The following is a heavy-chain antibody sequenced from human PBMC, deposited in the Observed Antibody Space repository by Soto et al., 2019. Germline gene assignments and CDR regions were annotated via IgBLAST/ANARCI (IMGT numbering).Heavy chain of an antibody. CDR2: IWYDGSNK. D-gene: IGHD2-15*01. Sequence: QVQLVESGGGVVQPGRSLRLSCAASGFTFSSYGMHWVRQAPGKGLEWVAVIWYDGSNKYYADSVKGRFTISRDNSKNTLYLQMNSLRAEDTAVYYCARDEGRSVVAATFDYYYGMDVWGQGTTVTVSS. V-gene: IGHV3-33*01. CDR1: GFTFSSYG. CDR3: ARDEGRSVVAATFDYYYGMDV. J-gene: IGHJ6*02.